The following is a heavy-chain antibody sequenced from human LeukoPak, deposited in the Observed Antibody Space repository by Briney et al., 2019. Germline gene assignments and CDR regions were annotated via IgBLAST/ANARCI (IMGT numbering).Heavy chain of an antibody. V-gene: IGHV3-7*01. J-gene: IGHJ4*02. Sequence: GRSLRLFRAASGFTFSDQYMSWIRQAPGKGLEWLANIKPDGSDKNYVGSVEGRFTISRDNAKNSLYLQMNRLRADETSIYYCARDPARFGSGYYPENWGPGTQVTVSS. CDR3: ARDPARFGSGYYPEN. CDR1: GFTFSDQY. D-gene: IGHD3-22*01. CDR2: IKPDGSDK.